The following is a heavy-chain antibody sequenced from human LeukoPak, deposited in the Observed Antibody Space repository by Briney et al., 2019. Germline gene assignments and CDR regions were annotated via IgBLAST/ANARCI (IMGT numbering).Heavy chain of an antibody. Sequence: SETLSLTCTVSGGSISSGDYYWSWIRQPPGKGLEWIGYIYYSGSTYYNPSLKSRVTISVDTSKNQFSLKLSSVTAADTAVYYCARGPGYFDWLYSYYFDYWGQGTLVTVSS. J-gene: IGHJ4*02. CDR3: ARGPGYFDWLYSYYFDY. CDR1: GGSISSGDYY. CDR2: IYYSGST. D-gene: IGHD3-9*01. V-gene: IGHV4-30-4*08.